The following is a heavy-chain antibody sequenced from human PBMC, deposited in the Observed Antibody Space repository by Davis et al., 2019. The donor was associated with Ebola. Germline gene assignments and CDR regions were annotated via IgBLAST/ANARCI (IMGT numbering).Heavy chain of an antibody. CDR3: AREERHCSGGSCYSGFFDY. J-gene: IGHJ4*02. CDR2: ISSSSSYI. Sequence: GGSLRLSCAASGFTFSSYSMNWVRQAPGKGLEWVSSISSSSSYIYYADSVKGRFTISRDNSKNTLYLQMNSLRAEDTAVYYCAREERHCSGGSCYSGFFDYWGQGTLVTVSS. V-gene: IGHV3-21*01. D-gene: IGHD2-15*01. CDR1: GFTFSSYS.